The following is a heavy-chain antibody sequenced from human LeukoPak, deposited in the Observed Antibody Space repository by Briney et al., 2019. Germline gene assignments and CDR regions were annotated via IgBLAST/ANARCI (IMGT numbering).Heavy chain of an antibody. V-gene: IGHV1-2*06. CDR3: ARAERYSSNWYYFDY. Sequence: GASVKVSCTASGGTFSSYAISWVRQAPGQGLEWMGRINPNSGGTNYAQKFQGRVTMTRDTSISTAYMELSRLRSDDTAVYYCARAERYSSNWYYFDYFGQGTLVTVSS. CDR2: INPNSGGT. CDR1: GGTFSSYA. J-gene: IGHJ4*02. D-gene: IGHD6-13*01.